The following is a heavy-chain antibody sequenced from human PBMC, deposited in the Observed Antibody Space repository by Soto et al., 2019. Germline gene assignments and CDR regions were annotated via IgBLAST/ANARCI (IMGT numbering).Heavy chain of an antibody. CDR3: AADPYYYDSSNYYSFDH. CDR1: GFTLKSSA. V-gene: IGHV1-58*01. D-gene: IGHD3-22*01. J-gene: IGHJ4*02. Sequence: SVKVSCKASGFTLKSSAVQWVRQARGQRLEWIGWIVAGSGNTHFAQRFQERVTITRDMSTSTAYLELSSLRSEDTAVYYCAADPYYYDSSNYYSFDHWGQGTQVTVSS. CDR2: IVAGSGNT.